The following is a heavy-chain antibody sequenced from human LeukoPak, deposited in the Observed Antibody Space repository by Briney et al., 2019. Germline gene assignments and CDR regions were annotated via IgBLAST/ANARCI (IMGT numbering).Heavy chain of an antibody. CDR2: IRNDRIT. CDR1: GLTFSDAW. Sequence: GGSLRLSCVLSGLTFSDAWMSWVRQAPGKGLEWVGRIRNDRITDYSAPVEGRCSISRENSKNKFYLQKKNMRTEDTGMYFCTWMATIFTVDYWGQGTLVTVSS. CDR3: TWMATIFTVDY. D-gene: IGHD5-24*01. V-gene: IGHV3-15*01. J-gene: IGHJ4*02.